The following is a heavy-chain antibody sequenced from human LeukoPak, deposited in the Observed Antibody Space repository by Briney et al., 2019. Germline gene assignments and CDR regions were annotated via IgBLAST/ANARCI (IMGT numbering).Heavy chain of an antibody. CDR3: ARRLYGSGSYQSDY. CDR1: GGTFSSYA. J-gene: IGHJ4*02. CDR2: IIPIFGTA. V-gene: IGHV1-69*05. Sequence: ASVKVSCKASGGTFSSYAISWVRQAPGQGLEWMGGIIPIFGTANYAQKFQGRVTMTRNTSISTAYMELSSLRSEDTAVYYCARRLYGSGSYQSDYWGQGTLVTVSS. D-gene: IGHD3-10*01.